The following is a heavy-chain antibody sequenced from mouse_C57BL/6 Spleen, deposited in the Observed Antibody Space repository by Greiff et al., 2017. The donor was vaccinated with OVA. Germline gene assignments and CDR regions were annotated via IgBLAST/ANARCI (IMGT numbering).Heavy chain of an antibody. Sequence: VQLQQPGAELVKPGASVKVSCKASDYTFTSYWMHWVKQRPGQGLEWIGRIHPSDSDTNYNQKFKGKATLTVDKSSSTAYMQLSSLTSEDSAVYYCALTTDPYYFDYWGQGTTLTVSS. D-gene: IGHD1-1*01. CDR1: DYTFTSYW. J-gene: IGHJ2*01. CDR3: ALTTDPYYFDY. V-gene: IGHV1-74*01. CDR2: IHPSDSDT.